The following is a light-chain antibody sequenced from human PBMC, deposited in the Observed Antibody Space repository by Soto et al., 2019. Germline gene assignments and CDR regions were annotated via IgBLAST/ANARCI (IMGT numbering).Light chain of an antibody. CDR2: GAS. CDR3: QQYGSSPIT. V-gene: IGKV3-20*01. CDR1: QSVSSSY. Sequence: EIVLTQSPGTLSLSPGERATLSCRASQSVSSSYLAWYQQKPGQAPRLLIYGASSRATGIPDRFSGSGSGTDFTLTISRXXXXXXXVXYXQQYGSSPITFGPGTKVDIK. J-gene: IGKJ3*01.